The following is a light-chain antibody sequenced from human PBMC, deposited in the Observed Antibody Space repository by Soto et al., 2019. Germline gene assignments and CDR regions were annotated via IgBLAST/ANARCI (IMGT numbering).Light chain of an antibody. CDR2: DAS. V-gene: IGKV3-11*01. J-gene: IGKJ4*01. CDR1: KSLSRS. CDR3: QHRANSPFP. Sequence: DIVLTQSPATLSLSPGERATLSCRASKSLSRSLAWYQQKPGQAPRLLIYDASNRATSIPARFSGSGSVTDFSITISSLEDEDFALCYCQHRANSPFPFCGGDKGESK.